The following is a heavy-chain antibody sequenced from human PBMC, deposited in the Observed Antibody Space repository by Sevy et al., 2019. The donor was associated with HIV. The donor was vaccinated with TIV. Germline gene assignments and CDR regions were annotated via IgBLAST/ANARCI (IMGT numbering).Heavy chain of an antibody. Sequence: SETLSLTCTVAGGSISSGAYSWNWIRQPPGKGLEWIGYIFHTGNTYYNPSLKSRVTISVDRSKNHFSLKMTSVTAADTALYYCARDGGTVTTPGYFDYWAREPWSPSPQ. J-gene: IGHJ4*02. V-gene: IGHV4-30-2*01. CDR3: ARDGGTVTTPGYFDY. CDR1: GGSISSGAYS. CDR2: IFHTGNT. D-gene: IGHD4-17*01.